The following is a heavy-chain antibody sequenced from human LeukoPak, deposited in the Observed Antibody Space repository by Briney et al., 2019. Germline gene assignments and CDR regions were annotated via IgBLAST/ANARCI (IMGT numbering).Heavy chain of an antibody. CDR2: IRSDGSSE. D-gene: IGHD2/OR15-2a*01. CDR3: ARQGVENSYFDY. CDR1: GFTFSKPG. Sequence: PGGSLRLSCAASGFTFSKPGMHWVRQAPGKGLEWVAGIRSDGSSESYADSVKGRFTISRDNSKNTLFLQMNSLRAEDTAVYYCARQGVENSYFDYWGQGTLVTVSS. J-gene: IGHJ4*02. V-gene: IGHV3-33*01.